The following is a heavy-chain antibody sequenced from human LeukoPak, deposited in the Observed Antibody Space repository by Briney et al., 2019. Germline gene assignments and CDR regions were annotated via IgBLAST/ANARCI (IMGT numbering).Heavy chain of an antibody. CDR1: GFTFSSYA. V-gene: IGHV3-23*01. D-gene: IGHD3-16*01. Sequence: PGGSLRLSCAASGFTFSSYAMTWVRQAPGKGLEWVSTLGGAGTFYADSVRGRFTISRDNSKNTLFLQMNSLRAEDTATYYCAKGIMTIDYWGQGTLVTVSS. CDR3: AKGIMTIDY. J-gene: IGHJ4*02. CDR2: LGGAGT.